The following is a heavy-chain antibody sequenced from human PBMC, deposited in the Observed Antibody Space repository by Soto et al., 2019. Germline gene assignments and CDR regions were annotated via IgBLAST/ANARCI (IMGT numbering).Heavy chain of an antibody. CDR1: GGTFSSYA. D-gene: IGHD6-13*01. J-gene: IGHJ6*02. Sequence: SVKVSCKASGGTFSSYAISWVRQAPGQGLEWMGGIIPIFGTANYAQKFQGRVTITADKSTSTAYMELSSLRSEVTAVYYCARDLFYGSPEALDVWGQGTKVTVYS. V-gene: IGHV1-69*06. CDR3: ARDLFYGSPEALDV. CDR2: IIPIFGTA.